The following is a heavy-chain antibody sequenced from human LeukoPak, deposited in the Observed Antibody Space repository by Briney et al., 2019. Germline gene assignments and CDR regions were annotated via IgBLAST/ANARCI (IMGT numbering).Heavy chain of an antibody. J-gene: IGHJ4*02. D-gene: IGHD3-16*02. V-gene: IGHV3-9*01. CDR3: AKDSRMITFGGVIVRAFY. CDR2: ISWNSGSI. CDR1: GFTFDDYA. Sequence: GGSLRLSCAASGFTFDDYAMHWVRQAPRKGLEWVSGISWNSGSIGYADSMKGRFTISRDNAKNSLYLQMNSLRAEDTALYYCAKDSRMITFGGVIVRAFYWGQGTLVTVSS.